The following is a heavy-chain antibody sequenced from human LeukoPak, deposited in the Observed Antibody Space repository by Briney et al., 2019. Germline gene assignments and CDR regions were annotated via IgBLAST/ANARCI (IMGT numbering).Heavy chain of an antibody. CDR2: MNPNSGNT. D-gene: IGHD3-10*01. V-gene: IGHV1-8*01. CDR3: ARGGAYGSGSYPDY. CDR1: GYTFTSYD. Sequence: ASVKVSCKASGYTFTSYDINWVRQATGQGLEWMGWMNPNSGNTGYAQKFQGRVTMTRNTSISTAYMELSSLRPDDTAVYYCARGGAYGSGSYPDYWGQGTLVTVSS. J-gene: IGHJ4*02.